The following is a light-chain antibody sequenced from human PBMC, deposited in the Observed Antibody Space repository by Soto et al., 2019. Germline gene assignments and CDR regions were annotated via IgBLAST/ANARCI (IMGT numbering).Light chain of an antibody. CDR3: QQYNNWPRGT. Sequence: ENVLTQSPGTLSLSPGERATLSYRASQSVTSSYVAWYQQKPGQAPRLLMYDASSRAAGIPDRFSGSGSGTDFTLIISRLEPDDFAVYSCQQYNNWPRGTFGQGTKLEIK. J-gene: IGKJ2*02. V-gene: IGKV3-20*01. CDR2: DAS. CDR1: QSVTSSY.